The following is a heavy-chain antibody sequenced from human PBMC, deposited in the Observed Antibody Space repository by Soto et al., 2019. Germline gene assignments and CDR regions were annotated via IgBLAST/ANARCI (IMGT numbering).Heavy chain of an antibody. V-gene: IGHV4-59*02. D-gene: IGHD2-21*02. Sequence: PSETLSLTCSFSGDSVTSHYLTWIRQSPEKGLEWIGYMHYTGFSHYNPSLKSRLTISVDRSKNQFTLQLTSVTVADTAVYYCASSNGGNSRVTYYYGIDVWGQGTTVTVSS. CDR1: GDSVTSHY. CDR2: MHYTGFS. CDR3: ASSNGGNSRVTYYYGIDV. J-gene: IGHJ6*02.